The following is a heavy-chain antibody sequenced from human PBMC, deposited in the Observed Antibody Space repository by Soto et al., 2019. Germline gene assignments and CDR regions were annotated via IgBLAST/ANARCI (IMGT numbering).Heavy chain of an antibody. V-gene: IGHV3-33*01. CDR1: GFTFSSYG. J-gene: IGHJ6*03. CDR2: IWYDGSNK. D-gene: IGHD2-2*02. Sequence: QVQLVESGGGVVQPGRSLRLSCAASGFTFSSYGMHWVRQAPGKGLEWVAVIWYDGSNKYYADSVKGRFTISRDNSKNALYLQMNSLRAEDTAVYYCARDPKDIVVVTAAINYYYYMDVWGKGTTVTVSS. CDR3: ARDPKDIVVVTAAINYYYYMDV.